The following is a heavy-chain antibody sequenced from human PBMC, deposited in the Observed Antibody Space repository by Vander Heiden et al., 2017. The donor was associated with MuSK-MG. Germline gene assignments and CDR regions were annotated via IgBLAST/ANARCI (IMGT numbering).Heavy chain of an antibody. Sequence: QLQLQESGPGLVKPSETLSLTCTVSGGSISSSSYYWGWIRQPPGKGLEWIGSIYYSGSTYYNPSLKSRVTISVDTSKNQCSLKLSSVTAADTAVYYCARHRADYGWGPSWFDPWCQGTLVTVSS. CDR1: GGSISSSSYY. CDR3: ARHRADYGWGPSWFDP. CDR2: IYYSGST. J-gene: IGHJ5*02. V-gene: IGHV4-39*01. D-gene: IGHD3-16*01.